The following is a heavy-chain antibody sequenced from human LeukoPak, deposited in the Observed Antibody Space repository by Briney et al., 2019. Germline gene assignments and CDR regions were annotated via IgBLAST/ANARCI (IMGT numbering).Heavy chain of an antibody. V-gene: IGHV3-48*01. CDR1: GFTFSSYS. CDR3: ARETVTPSLAVGY. J-gene: IGHJ4*02. CDR2: ISSSSSTI. Sequence: TGGSLRLSCAASGFTFSSYSMNWVRQAPGKGLEWVSYISSSSSTIYYADSVKGRFTISRDNVKNSLYLQMNSLRAEDTAVYYCARETVTPSLAVGYWGQGTLVTVSS. D-gene: IGHD4-17*01.